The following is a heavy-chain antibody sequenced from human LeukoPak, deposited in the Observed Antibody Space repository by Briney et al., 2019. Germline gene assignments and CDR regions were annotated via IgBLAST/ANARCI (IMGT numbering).Heavy chain of an antibody. CDR2: IYYSGST. J-gene: IGHJ3*02. Sequence: SQTLSLTCTVSGVSLSIYYWSWIRHPPGKGLEWNGYIYYSGSTNYNPSLKSRVTISVDTSKNQFYLKLSSVTAADTAVYYCGRDSRDYGDSEHAFDIWGQGTMVTVSS. V-gene: IGHV4-59*12. CDR1: GVSLSIYY. D-gene: IGHD4-17*01. CDR3: GRDSRDYGDSEHAFDI.